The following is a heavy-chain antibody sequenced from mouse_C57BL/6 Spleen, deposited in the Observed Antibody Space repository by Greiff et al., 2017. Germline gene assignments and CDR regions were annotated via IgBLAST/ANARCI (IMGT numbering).Heavy chain of an antibody. CDR2: ISSGSSTF. D-gene: IGHD1-1*01. CDR1: GFTFSDYG. V-gene: IGHV5-17*01. CDR3: ARPGSSPWFAY. Sequence: DVMLVESGGGLVKPGGSLKLSCAASGFTFSDYGMHWVRQAPEKGLEWVAYISSGSSTFYYADTVKGRFTISRDNAKNNLFLQMTSLRSEDTAMYYCARPGSSPWFAYWGQGTLVTVSA. J-gene: IGHJ3*01.